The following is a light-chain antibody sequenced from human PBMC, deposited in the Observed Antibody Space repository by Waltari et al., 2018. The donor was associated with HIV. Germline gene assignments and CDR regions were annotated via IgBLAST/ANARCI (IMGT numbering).Light chain of an antibody. CDR1: NRNLGFFHL. CDR2: GVT. J-gene: IGLJ2*01. V-gene: IGLV2-14*01. Sequence: QSALTQPASVSGSPGQSLTITCTGTNRNLGFFHLVSWYQQYPGNAPQLIIYGVTSRPPGVSNRFSGSKSGNTASLTISGRQTDDEAEYYCNSYSSDDTVVFGGGTKLTVL. CDR3: NSYSSDDTVV.